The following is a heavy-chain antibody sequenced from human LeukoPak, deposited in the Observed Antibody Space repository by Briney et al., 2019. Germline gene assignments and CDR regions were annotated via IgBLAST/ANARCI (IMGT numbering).Heavy chain of an antibody. CDR2: IKQDGSEK. D-gene: IGHD6-19*01. Sequence: PGRSLRLSCAASGFTFSSYAMHWVRQAPGKGLEWVANIKQDGSEKYYVDSVKGRFTISRDNAKNSLYLQMNSLRAEDTAVYYCARDPPGSGGTDWFDYWGQGTLVTVSS. V-gene: IGHV3-7*01. CDR1: GFTFSSYA. J-gene: IGHJ4*02. CDR3: ARDPPGSGGTDWFDY.